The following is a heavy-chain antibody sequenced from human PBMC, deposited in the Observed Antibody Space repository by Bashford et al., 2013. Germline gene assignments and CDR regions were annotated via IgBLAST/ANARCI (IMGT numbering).Heavy chain of an antibody. V-gene: IGHV4-4*02. CDR3: ARRVVVTRFDY. D-gene: IGHD3-22*01. J-gene: IGHJ4*02. Sequence: SETLSLTCAVSGGSISSSNWWSWVRQPPGKGLEWIGSIYHSGNTYFNPSLKRRVTISVDTSKNQFSLRLSSVTAADTAVYYCARRVVVTRFDYWGQGTLVTVSS. CDR1: GGSISSSNW. CDR2: IYHSGNT.